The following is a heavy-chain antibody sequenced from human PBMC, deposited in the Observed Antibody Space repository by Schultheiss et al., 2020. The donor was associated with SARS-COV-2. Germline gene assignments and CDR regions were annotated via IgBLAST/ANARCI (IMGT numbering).Heavy chain of an antibody. Sequence: GESLKISCKGSGYSFTSYWIGWVRQMPGKGLEWMGIIYPGDSDTRYSPSFQGQVTISADKSISTAYLQWSSLKASDTAMYYCARGEWTGTTINWFDPWGQGTLVTVSS. D-gene: IGHD1-1*01. CDR3: ARGEWTGTTINWFDP. J-gene: IGHJ5*02. CDR1: GYSFTSYW. CDR2: IYPGDSDT. V-gene: IGHV5-51*01.